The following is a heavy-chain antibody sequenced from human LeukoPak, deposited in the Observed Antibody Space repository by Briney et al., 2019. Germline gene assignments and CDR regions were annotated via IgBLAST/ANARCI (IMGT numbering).Heavy chain of an antibody. CDR2: FDPEDGET. J-gene: IGHJ4*02. D-gene: IGHD3-10*01. CDR1: GFTLTELS. V-gene: IGHV1-24*01. CDR3: ARGLLWFGEF. Sequence: GASVKVSCKVSGFTLTELSMHWVRQAPGKGLEWMGGFDPEDGETIYAQKFQGRVTMTEDTSTDTAYMELSRLRSDDTAVYYCARGLLWFGEFWGQGTLVTVSS.